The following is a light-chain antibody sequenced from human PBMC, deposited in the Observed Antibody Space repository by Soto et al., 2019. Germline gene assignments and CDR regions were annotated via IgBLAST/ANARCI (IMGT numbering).Light chain of an antibody. Sequence: QSALTQPASVSGSPGQSITISCTGTSSDVAAYNSVAWYQHNPGKAPKLMIYDVSNRPSGVSSRFSGSKSANTASLSISGLQADDEADYYCSSYTSSSTLVFGTGTKVTVL. J-gene: IGLJ1*01. CDR2: DVS. CDR3: SSYTSSSTLV. CDR1: SSDVAAYNS. V-gene: IGLV2-14*01.